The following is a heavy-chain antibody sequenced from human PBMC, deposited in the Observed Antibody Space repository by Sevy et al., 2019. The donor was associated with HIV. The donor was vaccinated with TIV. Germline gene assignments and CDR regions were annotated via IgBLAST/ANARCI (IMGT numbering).Heavy chain of an antibody. Sequence: SETLSLTCTVSGGSISSGDYYWSWIRQPPGKGLEWIGYIYYSGSTYYNPSLKSRVTISEDTSKNQFSLKLSSVTAADTAGYYCAREGLQLGVDYWGQGTLVTVSS. V-gene: IGHV4-30-4*01. CDR3: AREGLQLGVDY. CDR1: GGSISSGDYY. D-gene: IGHD5-12*01. CDR2: IYYSGST. J-gene: IGHJ4*02.